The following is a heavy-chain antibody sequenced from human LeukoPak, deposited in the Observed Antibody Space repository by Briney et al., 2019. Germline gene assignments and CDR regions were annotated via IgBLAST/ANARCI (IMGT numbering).Heavy chain of an antibody. CDR2: INPNSGGT. CDR1: GYTFTGYY. D-gene: IGHD3-22*01. Sequence: ASVKVSCKASGYTFTGYYMHWVRQAPGQGLEWMGWINPNSGGTNYAQKFQGRVTMTRDTSISTAYMELSSLRAEDTAVYYCARDLRGDYGSSGYYSNFDYWGQGTLVTVSS. J-gene: IGHJ4*02. CDR3: ARDLRGDYGSSGYYSNFDY. V-gene: IGHV1-2*02.